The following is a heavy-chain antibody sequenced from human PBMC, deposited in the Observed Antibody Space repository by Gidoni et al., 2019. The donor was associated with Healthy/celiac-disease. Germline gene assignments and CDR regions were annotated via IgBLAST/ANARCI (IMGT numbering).Heavy chain of an antibody. CDR3: ARDGFRGFDY. J-gene: IGHJ4*02. CDR1: GFTASSNY. CDR2: IYSGGST. V-gene: IGHV3-53*02. Sequence: EVQLVETGGGLIQPGGSLSPSCAASGFTASSNYMSWVRQAPGKGLEWVSVIYSGGSTYYADSVKGLFTISRDNSKNTLYLQMNSLRAEDTAVYYCARDGFRGFDYWGQGTLVTVSS.